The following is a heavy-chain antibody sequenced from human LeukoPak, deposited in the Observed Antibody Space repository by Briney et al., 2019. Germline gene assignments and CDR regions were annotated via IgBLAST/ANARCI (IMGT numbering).Heavy chain of an antibody. CDR3: ARVGGWYDYAFDI. D-gene: IGHD6-19*01. Sequence: GGSLRLSCAASGFTFSNYAMAWVRQAPGKGLEWVSSISSSSSYIYYADSVKGRFTISRDNAKNSLYLQMNSLRAEDTAVYYCARVGGWYDYAFDIWGQGTMVTVSS. CDR2: ISSSSSYI. J-gene: IGHJ3*02. V-gene: IGHV3-21*01. CDR1: GFTFSNYA.